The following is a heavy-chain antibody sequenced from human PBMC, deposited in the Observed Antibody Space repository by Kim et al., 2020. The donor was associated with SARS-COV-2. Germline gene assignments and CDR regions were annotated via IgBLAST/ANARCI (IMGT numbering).Heavy chain of an antibody. CDR3: ARDYYDSSGYYKFAHYYYYYMDV. J-gene: IGHJ6*03. CDR2: IIPILGIA. V-gene: IGHV1-69*04. Sequence: SVKVSCKASGGTFSSYAISWVRQAPGQGLEWMGRIIPILGIANYAQKFQGRVTITADKSTSTAYMELSSLRSEDTAVYYCARDYYDSSGYYKFAHYYYYYMDVWGKGTTVTVSS. D-gene: IGHD3-22*01. CDR1: GGTFSSYA.